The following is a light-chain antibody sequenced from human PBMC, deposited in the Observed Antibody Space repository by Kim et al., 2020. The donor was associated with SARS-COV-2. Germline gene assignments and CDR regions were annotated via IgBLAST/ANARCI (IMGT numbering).Light chain of an antibody. CDR3: QQYDDLPYS. Sequence: SASIGDRVTIGCQASQCINNYLNWYQQKPGKAPKLLISHASNLESGVPSRFSGDGYGTDFTFTISSLQPEDIATYFCQQYDDLPYSFGPGTKLEI. J-gene: IGKJ2*01. CDR2: HAS. V-gene: IGKV1-33*01. CDR1: QCINNY.